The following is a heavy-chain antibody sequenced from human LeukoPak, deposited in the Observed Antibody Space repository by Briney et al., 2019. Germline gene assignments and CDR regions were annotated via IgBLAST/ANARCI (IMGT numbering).Heavy chain of an antibody. CDR1: GFHVSSNY. J-gene: IGHJ6*03. CDR3: AYEGPSNNDYIDV. CDR2: IYSGDRT. D-gene: IGHD1-14*01. V-gene: IGHV3-53*01. Sequence: AGGSLRLSCAASGFHVSSNYMSWVRLAPGKGPEWVSVIYSGDRTYHADSVKGRFTNSRDNSKNTLYLQMNDLRAEDTAVYYCAYEGPSNNDYIDVWGEGTTVTVSS.